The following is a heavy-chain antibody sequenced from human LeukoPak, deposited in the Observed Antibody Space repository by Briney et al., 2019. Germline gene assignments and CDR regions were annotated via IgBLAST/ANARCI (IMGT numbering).Heavy chain of an antibody. J-gene: IGHJ6*02. V-gene: IGHV1-18*01. D-gene: IGHD3-3*01. Sequence: GASVKVSCKASGYTFTSYGISWVRQAPGQGLEWMGWISAYNGNTNYAQKFQGRVTITADESTSTAYMELSSLRSEDTAVCYCARDGNTSGFWSGYYTDYYYGMDVWGQGTTVTVSS. CDR1: GYTFTSYG. CDR2: ISAYNGNT. CDR3: ARDGNTSGFWSGYYTDYYYGMDV.